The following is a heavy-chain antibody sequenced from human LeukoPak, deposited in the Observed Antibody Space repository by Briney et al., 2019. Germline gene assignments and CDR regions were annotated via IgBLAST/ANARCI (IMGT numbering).Heavy chain of an antibody. J-gene: IGHJ6*02. V-gene: IGHV3-9*01. D-gene: IGHD3-22*01. CDR3: ARGNRDSSGFYYYYGMDV. Sequence: GRSLRLSCAASGFTFDEYAMFWVRQAPGKGLEGVSGISWNSENIGYAASVKGRFTSPRGNAENSLYLQMNSLRGEDTAFYYCARGNRDSSGFYYYYGMDVWGQGTTVTVSS. CDR1: GFTFDEYA. CDR2: ISWNSENI.